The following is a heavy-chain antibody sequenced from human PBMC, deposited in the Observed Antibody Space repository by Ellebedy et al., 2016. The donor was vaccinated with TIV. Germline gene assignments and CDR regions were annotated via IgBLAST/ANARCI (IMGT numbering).Heavy chain of an antibody. Sequence: SETLSLXXTVSGGSISSYYWSWIRQPAGKGLEWIGRIYTSGSTNYNPSLKSRVTMSVDTSKNQFSLKLSSVTAADTAVYYCARVMPKVGVVVVPHFDYWGQGTLVTVSS. D-gene: IGHD2-15*01. J-gene: IGHJ4*02. CDR1: GGSISSYY. V-gene: IGHV4-4*07. CDR2: IYTSGST. CDR3: ARVMPKVGVVVVPHFDY.